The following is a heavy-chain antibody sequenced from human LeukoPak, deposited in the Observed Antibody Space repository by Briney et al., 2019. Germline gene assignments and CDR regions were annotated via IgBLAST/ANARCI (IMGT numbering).Heavy chain of an antibody. Sequence: PGGSLRLSCAASGFTFSSYGMTWVRQAPGKGLEWVSAISGRGGRTYYADSVKGRFTISRDISKNTLYLQMNSLRAEDTAIYYCARAEDDSGTYSVGYFDFWGQGALVTVSS. V-gene: IGHV3-23*01. CDR1: GFTFSSYG. CDR3: ARAEDDSGTYSVGYFDF. J-gene: IGHJ4*02. CDR2: ISGRGGRT. D-gene: IGHD3-10*01.